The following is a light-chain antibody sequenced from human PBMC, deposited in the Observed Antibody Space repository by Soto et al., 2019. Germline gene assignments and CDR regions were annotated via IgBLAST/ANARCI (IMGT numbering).Light chain of an antibody. CDR2: GNN. V-gene: IGLV1-44*01. CDR1: SSNIGSET. Sequence: QSVLTQPPSASGTPGQRVTISCSGSSSNIGSETVNWYQQVPGTAPKLLIYGNNQRPSGVPDRFSGSKSGTSASLAISGLQSEDEADYYCAACDDSLNGYVFATGTKVTVL. CDR3: AACDDSLNGYV. J-gene: IGLJ1*01.